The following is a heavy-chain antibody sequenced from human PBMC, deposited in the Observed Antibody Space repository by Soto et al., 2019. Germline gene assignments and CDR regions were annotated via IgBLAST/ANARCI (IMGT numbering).Heavy chain of an antibody. CDR2: IYYSGST. Sequence: SETLSLTCTVSGGSISSYYWSWIRQPPGKGLEWIGYIYYSGSTNYNPSLKSRVTISVDTSKNQFSLKLSSVTAVDTAVYYCARAFRGGYIDYWGQGTLVTVSS. CDR3: ARAFRGGYIDY. J-gene: IGHJ4*02. V-gene: IGHV4-59*01. CDR1: GGSISSYY. D-gene: IGHD2-15*01.